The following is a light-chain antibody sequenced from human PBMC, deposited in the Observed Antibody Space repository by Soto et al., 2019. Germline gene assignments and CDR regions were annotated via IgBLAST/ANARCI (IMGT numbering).Light chain of an antibody. J-gene: IGKJ2*01. CDR1: QSLLHSNGYNY. Sequence: DIVMTQSPLSLPVTPGEPASISCRSSQSLLHSNGYNYLDWYLQKPGQSPQLLIYLGSTRASVVPDRFSGSGSGTDFTLKISRLEAEDVGVYYCMQALQPPGTFGQGTHLEIK. CDR3: MQALQPPGT. CDR2: LGS. V-gene: IGKV2-28*01.